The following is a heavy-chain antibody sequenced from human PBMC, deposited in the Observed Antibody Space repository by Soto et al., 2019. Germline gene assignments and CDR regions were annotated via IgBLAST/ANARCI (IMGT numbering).Heavy chain of an antibody. CDR2: IYYSGST. V-gene: IGHV4-59*01. Sequence: QVQLQESGPGLVKPSETLSLTCTVSGGSISSYYWSWIRQPPGKGLKGIGYIYYSGSTNYNPSLKSRVTISVDTSMNQFSLELSSVTAADTAVYYCVAGGAMVFGGFDPGGQGTLVTVSS. CDR1: GGSISSYY. CDR3: VAGGAMVFGGFDP. D-gene: IGHD3-16*01. J-gene: IGHJ5*02.